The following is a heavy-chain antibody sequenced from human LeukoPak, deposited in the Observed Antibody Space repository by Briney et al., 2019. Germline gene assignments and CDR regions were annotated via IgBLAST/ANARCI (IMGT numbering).Heavy chain of an antibody. CDR1: GFTFDDYA. J-gene: IGHJ3*02. CDR3: AKDYSYGSGTSDAFDI. D-gene: IGHD3-10*01. Sequence: GGSLRLSCAASGFTFDDYAMHWVRHAPGKGLEWVSGISWNSGSIGYADSVKGRFTISRDNAKNSLYLQMNSLRAEDTALYYCAKDYSYGSGTSDAFDIWGQGTMVTVSS. CDR2: ISWNSGSI. V-gene: IGHV3-9*01.